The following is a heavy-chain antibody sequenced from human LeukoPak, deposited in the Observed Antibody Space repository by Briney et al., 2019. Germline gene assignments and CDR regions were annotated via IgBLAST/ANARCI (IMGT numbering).Heavy chain of an antibody. CDR2: ISSSGSTI. CDR1: GFTFSDYY. CDR3: AREGSYYDSSGYPRPLDY. V-gene: IGHV3-11*01. Sequence: GGSLRLSCAASGFTFSDYYMSWIRQAPGKGLEWVSYISSSGSTIYYADSVKGRLTISRDNAKNSLYLQMNSLRAEDTAVYYCAREGSYYDSSGYPRPLDYWGQGTLVTVSS. J-gene: IGHJ4*02. D-gene: IGHD3-22*01.